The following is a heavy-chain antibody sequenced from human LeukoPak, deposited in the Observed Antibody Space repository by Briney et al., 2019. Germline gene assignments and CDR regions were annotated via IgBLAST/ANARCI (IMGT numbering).Heavy chain of an antibody. CDR1: GFTFSSYG. J-gene: IGHJ4*02. CDR3: AKDWGTAMVRQGFDY. D-gene: IGHD5-18*01. V-gene: IGHV3-23*01. Sequence: RTGGSLRLSCAAFGFTFSSYGMHWVRQAPGKGLEWVSAISGSGGSTYYADSVKGRFTISRDNSKNTLYLQMNSLRAEDTAVYYCAKDWGTAMVRQGFDYWGQGTLVTVSS. CDR2: ISGSGGST.